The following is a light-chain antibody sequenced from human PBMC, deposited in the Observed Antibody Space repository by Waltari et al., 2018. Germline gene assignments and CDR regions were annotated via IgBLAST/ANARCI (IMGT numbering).Light chain of an antibody. CDR1: QVINKE. Sequence: DIQMTQSPSSLSASVGDRVTVTCRASQVINKELSWYQQKPGKAPTLLIYAASSLQTGVSSRFSGSGSGTDFTLTISSLQPEDVATYYCQQDYTTPWTFGQGTKVEIK. CDR2: AAS. J-gene: IGKJ1*01. CDR3: QQDYTTPWT. V-gene: IGKV1-27*01.